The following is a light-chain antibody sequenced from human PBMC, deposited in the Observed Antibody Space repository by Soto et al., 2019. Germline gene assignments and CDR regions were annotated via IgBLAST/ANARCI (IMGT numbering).Light chain of an antibody. CDR2: GAS. V-gene: IGKV3-15*01. CDR3: QQYNNWPRR. Sequence: EVVLTLSPGTVSLSPGQKAPLSGRASHSVSSSYLAWYQQKPGQAPRLLIYGASTRATGIPARFSGSGSGTEFTLTMSCLQSEDFAVYYCQQYNNWPRRYGQGTKVDIK. CDR1: HSVSSSY. J-gene: IGKJ1*01.